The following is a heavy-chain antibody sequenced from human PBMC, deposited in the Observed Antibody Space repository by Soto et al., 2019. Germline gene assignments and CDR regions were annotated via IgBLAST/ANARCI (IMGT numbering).Heavy chain of an antibody. CDR3: ARKVVGATRGYYYYGMDV. J-gene: IGHJ6*02. CDR1: GGTFSSYA. CDR2: IIPIFGTA. D-gene: IGHD1-26*01. Sequence: QVQLVQSGTEVKKPGSSVKVSCKASGGTFSSYAISWVRQAPGQGLEWMGGIIPIFGTANYAQKFQGRVSFTADESTSTAYMELSSLRSEDTAVYYCARKVVGATRGYYYYGMDVWRQGSTVTVSS. V-gene: IGHV1-69*01.